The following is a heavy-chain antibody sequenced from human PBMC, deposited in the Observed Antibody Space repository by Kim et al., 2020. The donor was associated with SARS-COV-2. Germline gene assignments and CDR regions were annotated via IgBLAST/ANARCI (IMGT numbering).Heavy chain of an antibody. CDR2: INHSGST. J-gene: IGHJ4*02. D-gene: IGHD6-19*01. Sequence: SETLSLTCAVYGGSFSGYYWSWIRQPPGKGLEWIGEINHSGSTNYNPSLKSRVTISVDTSKNQFSLKLSSVTAADTAVYYCARGLLKAVAPAGFDYWGQGTLVTVSS. CDR3: ARGLLKAVAPAGFDY. V-gene: IGHV4-34*01. CDR1: GGSFSGYY.